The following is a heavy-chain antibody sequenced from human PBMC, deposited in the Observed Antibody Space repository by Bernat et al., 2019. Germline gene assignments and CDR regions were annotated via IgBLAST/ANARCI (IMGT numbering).Heavy chain of an antibody. CDR3: AKDRLLYDFWSGALSSYYHHGMDV. J-gene: IGHJ6*02. V-gene: IGHV3-23*01. Sequence: EVQLLESGGGLVQPGGSLRLSCAASGFTFSSYAMSWVRQAPGKGLEWVSAISGSVGSTYYADSVKGRFTISRDNSKNTLYLQTNSLRAEDTAVYYCAKDRLLYDFWSGALSSYYHHGMDVWGQGTTVTVFS. D-gene: IGHD3-3*01. CDR2: ISGSVGST. CDR1: GFTFSSYA.